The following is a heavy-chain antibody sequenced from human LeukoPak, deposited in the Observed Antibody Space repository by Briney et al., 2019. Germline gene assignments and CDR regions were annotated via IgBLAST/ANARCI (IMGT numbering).Heavy chain of an antibody. CDR1: GFTFSSYE. D-gene: IGHD3-10*01. J-gene: IGHJ4*02. Sequence: PGGSLRLSCAASGFTFSSYEMNWVRQAPGKGLEWVSYISSSGSTIYYADSVKGRFTISRDNAKNSLYLQMNSLRAEDTAVCYCARDRFRRDYYGSGSYYPFDYWGQGTLVTVSS. CDR2: ISSSGSTI. CDR3: ARDRFRRDYYGSGSYYPFDY. V-gene: IGHV3-48*03.